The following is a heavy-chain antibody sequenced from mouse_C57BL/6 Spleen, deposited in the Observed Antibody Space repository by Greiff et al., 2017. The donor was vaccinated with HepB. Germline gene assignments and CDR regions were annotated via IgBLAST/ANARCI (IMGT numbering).Heavy chain of an antibody. CDR2: INPSSGYT. V-gene: IGHV1-4*01. Sequence: QVQLQQSGAELARPGASVKMSCKASGYTFTSYTMHWVKQRPGQGLEWIGYINPSSGYTKYNQKFKDKATLTADKSSSTAYMQLSSLTSEDSAVYYCARGRVNWYYFDYWGQGTTLTVSS. CDR1: GYTFTSYT. D-gene: IGHD4-1*01. J-gene: IGHJ2*01. CDR3: ARGRVNWYYFDY.